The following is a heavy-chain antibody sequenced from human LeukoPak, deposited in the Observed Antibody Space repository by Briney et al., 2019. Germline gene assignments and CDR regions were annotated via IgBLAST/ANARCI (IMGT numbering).Heavy chain of an antibody. CDR3: ARHSGSTEIDY. Sequence: SQTLSLTCTVSGGSISSGSYYWSWIRQPAGKGLEWIGRIYTSGSTNYNPSLKSRVTISVDTSKNQFSLKLSSVTAADTAVYYCARHSGSTEIDYWGQGTLVTVSS. CDR1: GGSISSGSYY. D-gene: IGHD3-10*01. CDR2: IYTSGST. V-gene: IGHV4-61*02. J-gene: IGHJ4*02.